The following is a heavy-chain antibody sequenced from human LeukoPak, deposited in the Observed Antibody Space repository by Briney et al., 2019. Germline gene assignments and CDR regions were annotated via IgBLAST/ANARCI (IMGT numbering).Heavy chain of an antibody. V-gene: IGHV4-59*08. Sequence: PSETLSLTCTVSGGSISSYYWSWIRQPPGKGLEWIGHIYYNGNTYYNPSLKSRVIISVDTSKNQFSLKLSSVTAADTAVYYCARGPEIAVADYWGQGTLVTVSS. CDR1: GGSISSYY. CDR3: ARGPEIAVADY. D-gene: IGHD6-19*01. CDR2: IYYNGNT. J-gene: IGHJ4*02.